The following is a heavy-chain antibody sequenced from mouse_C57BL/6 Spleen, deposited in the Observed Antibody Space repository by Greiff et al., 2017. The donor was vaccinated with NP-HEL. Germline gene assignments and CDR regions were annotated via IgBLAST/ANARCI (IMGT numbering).Heavy chain of an antibody. CDR2: IDPSDSYT. CDR3: ARDYDPYYAMDD. J-gene: IGHJ4*01. Sequence: QLQQPGAELVKPGASVKLSCKASGYTFTSYWMQWVKQRPGQGLEWIGEIDPSDSYTNYNQKFKGKATLTVDTSSSTAYMQLSSLTSEDSAVYYCARDYDPYYAMDDWGQGTSVTVSS. CDR1: GYTFTSYW. V-gene: IGHV1-50*01. D-gene: IGHD2-4*01.